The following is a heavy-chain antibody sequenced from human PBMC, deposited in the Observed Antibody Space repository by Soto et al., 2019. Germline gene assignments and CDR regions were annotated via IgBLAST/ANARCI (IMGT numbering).Heavy chain of an antibody. J-gene: IGHJ4*02. Sequence: PSETLSLTCAVYGGSFSGYYWSWIRQPPGKGLEWIGEINHSGSTNYNPSPQSRVTISVDTSKNQFSLKLSSVTAADTAVYYCASTTPDYTRRDGYNPLDYWGQGTLVTFSS. CDR1: GGSFSGYY. CDR2: INHSGST. V-gene: IGHV4-34*01. CDR3: ASTTPDYTRRDGYNPLDY. D-gene: IGHD1-1*01.